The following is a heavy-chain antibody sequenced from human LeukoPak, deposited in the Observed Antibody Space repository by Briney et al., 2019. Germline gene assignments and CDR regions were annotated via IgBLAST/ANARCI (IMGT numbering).Heavy chain of an antibody. J-gene: IGHJ6*03. CDR1: GFTFSSYW. V-gene: IGHV3-74*01. CDR2: INSDGSST. CDR3: ARDRGQSPYYYYYMDV. Sequence: GGSLRLSCAASGFTFSSYWMHWVRQAPGKGLVWVSRINSDGSSTSYADSVKGRFTISRDNAKNSLYLQMNSLRAEDTAVYCCARDRGQSPYYYYYMDVWGKGTTVTVSS. D-gene: IGHD3-10*01.